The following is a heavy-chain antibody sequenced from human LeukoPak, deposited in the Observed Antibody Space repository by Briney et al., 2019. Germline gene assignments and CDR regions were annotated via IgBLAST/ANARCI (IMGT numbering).Heavy chain of an antibody. J-gene: IGHJ4*02. CDR2: IYYSGST. CDR3: ASPYGAAGLY. Sequence: PSETLSLTCTVSGGSISSSSYYWGWIRQPPGKGLEWIGSIYYSGSTYYNPSLKSRVTISVDTSKNQFSLKLTSVTAADTAVYYCASPYGAAGLYWGQGTLVTVSS. CDR1: GGSISSSSYY. V-gene: IGHV4-39*01. D-gene: IGHD4-17*01.